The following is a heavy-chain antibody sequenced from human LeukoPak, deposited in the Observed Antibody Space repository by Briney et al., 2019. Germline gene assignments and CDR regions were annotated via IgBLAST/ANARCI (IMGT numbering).Heavy chain of an antibody. J-gene: IGHJ3*02. CDR2: IYTSGRT. CDR1: GGSISSGSYY. D-gene: IGHD5-18*01. Sequence: TSETLSHTCTVSGGSISSGSYYWSWIRQPAGKGLEWIGRIYTSGRTNYNPSLQSRVTISVDTSKNQFSLKLSSVAAADTAVYYCARSRGYSYGPRQAFDIWGQGTMVTVSS. V-gene: IGHV4-61*02. CDR3: ARSRGYSYGPRQAFDI.